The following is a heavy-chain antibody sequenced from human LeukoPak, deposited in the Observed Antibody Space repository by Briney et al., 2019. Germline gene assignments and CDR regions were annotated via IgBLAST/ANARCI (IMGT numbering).Heavy chain of an antibody. Sequence: GGSLRLSCAASGFTFSSYWMSWVRQAPGKGLEWVANIKQDGSEKYYVDSVKGRFTISRDNAKNSLYLQMNSLRAEDTAVYYCARGRLPRLLAYDYWGQGTLVTVSS. CDR1: GFTFSSYW. V-gene: IGHV3-7*03. D-gene: IGHD3-22*01. CDR3: ARGRLPRLLAYDY. J-gene: IGHJ4*02. CDR2: IKQDGSEK.